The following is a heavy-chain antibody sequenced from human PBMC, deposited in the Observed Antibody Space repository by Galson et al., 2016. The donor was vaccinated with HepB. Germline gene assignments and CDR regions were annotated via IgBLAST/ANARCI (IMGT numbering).Heavy chain of an antibody. Sequence: SLRLSCAVSGFTFDDHAMHWVRQAPGKGLEWVSGISWNSANIGYADSAEGRFTISRDNAKNSLHLQMNSLRAEDTALYYCAKDTNLYYGSGSYPLFQNWGQGTLVTVSS. CDR2: ISWNSANI. CDR1: GFTFDDHA. V-gene: IGHV3-9*01. CDR3: AKDTNLYYGSGSYPLFQN. J-gene: IGHJ4*02. D-gene: IGHD3-10*01.